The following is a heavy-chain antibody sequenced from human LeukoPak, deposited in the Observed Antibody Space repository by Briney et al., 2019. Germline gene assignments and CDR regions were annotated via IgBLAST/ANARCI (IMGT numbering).Heavy chain of an antibody. D-gene: IGHD6-13*01. CDR1: GFTFSSYG. V-gene: IGHV3-30*02. J-gene: IGHJ4*02. CDR3: AKAGYSSSSQKTFYY. CDR2: IRYDGSNK. Sequence: GGSLRLSCAASGFTFSSYGMHWVRQAPGKGLEWVAFIRYDGSNKYYADSVKGRFTISRDNSKNTLYLQMNSLRAEDTAVYYCAKAGYSSSSQKTFYYWGQGTLVTVSS.